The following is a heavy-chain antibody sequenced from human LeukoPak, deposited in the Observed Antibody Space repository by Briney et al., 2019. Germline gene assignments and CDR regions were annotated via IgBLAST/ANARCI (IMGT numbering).Heavy chain of an antibody. CDR2: IYTSGST. D-gene: IGHD6-19*01. Sequence: SETLSLTCAVYGGSFSSYYWSWIRQPAGKGLEWIGRIYTSGSTNYNPSLKSRVTMSVDTSKNQFSLKLSSVTAADTAVYYCARDTGWSSRFDYWGQGTLVTVSS. CDR1: GGSFSSYY. V-gene: IGHV4-4*07. CDR3: ARDTGWSSRFDY. J-gene: IGHJ4*02.